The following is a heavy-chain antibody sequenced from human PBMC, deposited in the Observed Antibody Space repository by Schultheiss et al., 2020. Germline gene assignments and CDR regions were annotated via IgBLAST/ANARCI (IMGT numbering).Heavy chain of an antibody. CDR3: ARDTPRMVQGVLIRSEYFDY. CDR2: IYHSGST. CDR1: GGSISSGGYY. J-gene: IGHJ4*02. Sequence: SETLSLTCTVSGGSISSGGYYWSWIRQPPGKGLEWIGSIYHSGSTYYNPSLKSRVTISVDKSKNQFSLKLSSVTAADTAVYYCARDTPRMVQGVLIRSEYFDYWGQGALVTVSS. V-gene: IGHV4-39*07. D-gene: IGHD3-10*01.